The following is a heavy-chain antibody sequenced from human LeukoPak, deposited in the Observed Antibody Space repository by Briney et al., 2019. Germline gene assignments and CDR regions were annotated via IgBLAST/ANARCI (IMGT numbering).Heavy chain of an antibody. J-gene: IGHJ6*02. Sequence: AGGSLRLSCAASGFTFSSYGMHWVRQAPGKGLEWVAVISYDGSNKYYADSVKGRFTISRDNSKNTLYLQMNSLRAEDTAVYYCAKSPHDYGDYYYYYYGMDVRGQGTTVTVSS. CDR3: AKSPHDYGDYYYYYYGMDV. CDR2: ISYDGSNK. CDR1: GFTFSSYG. V-gene: IGHV3-30*18. D-gene: IGHD4-17*01.